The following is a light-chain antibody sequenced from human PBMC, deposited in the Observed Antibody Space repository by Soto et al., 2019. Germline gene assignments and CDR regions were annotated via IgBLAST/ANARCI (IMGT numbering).Light chain of an antibody. CDR1: QGIASW. J-gene: IGKJ1*01. CDR2: AVS. Sequence: DIQMTQSPSSVSASVGDRVTITCRASQGIASWLVWYQQKPGKAPKFLIYAVSNLQSGVPSRFSGSGSGTDFTLTISSLQPEDFATYYCQQAHSFPRTFGQGTKVEIK. V-gene: IGKV1-12*01. CDR3: QQAHSFPRT.